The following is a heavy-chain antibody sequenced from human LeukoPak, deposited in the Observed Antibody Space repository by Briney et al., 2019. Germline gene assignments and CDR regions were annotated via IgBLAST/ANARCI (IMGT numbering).Heavy chain of an antibody. CDR3: ARGPELRFLGGNYYYYMDV. J-gene: IGHJ6*03. V-gene: IGHV3-30*01. Sequence: PGGSLRLSCAASGFTFSSYAMHWGRQAPGTGLEWVAVISYDGSNKYYADSVKGRFTISRDNSKNTLYLQMNSLRAEDTAVYYCARGPELRFLGGNYYYYMDVWGKGTTVTVSS. CDR1: GFTFSSYA. D-gene: IGHD3-3*01. CDR2: ISYDGSNK.